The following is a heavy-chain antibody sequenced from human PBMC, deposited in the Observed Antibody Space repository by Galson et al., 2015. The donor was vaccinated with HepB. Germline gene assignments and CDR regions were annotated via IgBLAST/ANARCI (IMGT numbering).Heavy chain of an antibody. Sequence: SLRLSCAASGFTFSSYAMTWVCQAPGKGLEWVAIIWYDGSNKFYADSVKGRFTISRDNSKNTLYLQVDSLRGEDTAVYYCARAVNHYDSSGYYPDYWGRGTLVTVSS. D-gene: IGHD3-22*01. V-gene: IGHV3-33*08. CDR3: ARAVNHYDSSGYYPDY. CDR2: IWYDGSNK. CDR1: GFTFSSYA. J-gene: IGHJ4*02.